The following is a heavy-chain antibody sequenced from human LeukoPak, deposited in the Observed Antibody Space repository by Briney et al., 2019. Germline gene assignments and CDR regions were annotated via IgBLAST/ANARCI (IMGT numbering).Heavy chain of an antibody. D-gene: IGHD5-24*01. V-gene: IGHV4-31*03. J-gene: IGHJ4*02. CDR2: IYYSGST. CDR3: AGDQVGYNLYYFDY. Sequence: SETLSLTCTVSGGSISSGSYYWSWIRQHPGKGLEWIGYIYYSGSTYYNPSLKSRVTISVDTSKNQFSLKLSSVTAADTAVYYCAGDQVGYNLYYFDYWGQGTLVTVSS. CDR1: GGSISSGSYY.